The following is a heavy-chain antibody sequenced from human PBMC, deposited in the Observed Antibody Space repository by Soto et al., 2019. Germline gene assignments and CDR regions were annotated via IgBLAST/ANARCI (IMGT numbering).Heavy chain of an antibody. CDR3: ARFLILWFGELSRRGGYYYYVDV. J-gene: IGHJ6*03. Sequence: QVQLQQWGAGLLKPSETLSLTCAVYGGSFSGYQWSWIRQTPGKGLEWIGEINDSGNINYNPSPKSRVTILLDTPKKQISLKLSSVTAADSAVYYCARFLILWFGELSRRGGYYYYVDVWGKGTTVTVSS. D-gene: IGHD3-10*01. CDR1: GGSFSGYQ. CDR2: INDSGNI. V-gene: IGHV4-34*01.